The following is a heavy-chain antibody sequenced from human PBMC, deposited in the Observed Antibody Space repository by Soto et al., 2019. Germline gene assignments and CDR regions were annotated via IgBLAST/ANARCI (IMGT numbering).Heavy chain of an antibody. Sequence: SETLSLTCTVSGGSISSGGYYWSWIRQHPGKGLEWIGYIYYSGSTYYNPSLKSRVTISVDTSKNQFSLKLSSVTAADTAVYYCARTYSMGRDYVWGSYRTWGQGTLVTVSS. V-gene: IGHV4-31*03. CDR1: GGSISSGGYY. CDR3: ARTYSMGRDYVWGSYRT. CDR2: IYYSGST. J-gene: IGHJ5*02. D-gene: IGHD3-16*02.